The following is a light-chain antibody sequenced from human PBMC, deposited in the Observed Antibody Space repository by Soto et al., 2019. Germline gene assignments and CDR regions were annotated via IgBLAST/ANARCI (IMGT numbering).Light chain of an antibody. CDR1: QRVSSSY. CDR3: HQYGSSPLT. Sequence: EIVLTQSPGTLSLSPGERAALSCRASQRVSSSYLAWYQQKPGQAPRLLIYGASSRATGIPDRFSGSGSGTDFTLTITRLEPEHFAVYYCHQYGSSPLTFGGGTTVEIK. J-gene: IGKJ4*01. CDR2: GAS. V-gene: IGKV3-20*01.